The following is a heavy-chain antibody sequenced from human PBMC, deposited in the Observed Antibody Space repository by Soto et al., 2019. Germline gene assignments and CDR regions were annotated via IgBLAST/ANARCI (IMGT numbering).Heavy chain of an antibody. CDR3: ARARYCSGGSCYWFDP. CDR2: IIPILGIA. CDR1: GGTFSSYT. J-gene: IGHJ5*02. Sequence: ASVKVSCKASGGTFSSYTISWVRQAPGQGLELMGRIIPILGIANYAQKFQGRVTITADKSTSTAYMELSSLRSEDTAVYYCARARYCSGGSCYWFDPWGQGTLVTVSS. D-gene: IGHD2-15*01. V-gene: IGHV1-69*02.